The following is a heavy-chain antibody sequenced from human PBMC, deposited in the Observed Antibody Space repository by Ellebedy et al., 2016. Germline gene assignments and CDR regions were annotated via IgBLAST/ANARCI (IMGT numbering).Heavy chain of an antibody. Sequence: GESLKISXTASGFTFSDHFMHWIRQAPGQGLQWVAYVTSGGSVMYYAESVKGRFTISRDNVKDSLYLQMNSLTADDTAVYYCARQEGGGGLISWGQGTLVTVSS. CDR3: ARQEGGGGLIS. J-gene: IGHJ5*02. CDR1: GFTFSDHF. V-gene: IGHV3-11*01. D-gene: IGHD3-16*01. CDR2: VTSGGSVM.